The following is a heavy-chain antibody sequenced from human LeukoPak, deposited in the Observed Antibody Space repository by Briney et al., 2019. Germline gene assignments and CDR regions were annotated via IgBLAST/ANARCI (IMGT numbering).Heavy chain of an antibody. CDR1: GYTFTSYD. J-gene: IGHJ5*02. CDR2: INPNSGGT. V-gene: IGHV1-2*02. Sequence: ASVKVSCKASGYTFTSYDINWVRQATGQGLEWMGWINPNSGGTNYAQKFQGRVTMTRDTSISTAYMELSRLRSDDTAVYYCARDKDFNWFDPWGQGTLVTVSS. D-gene: IGHD3-3*01. CDR3: ARDKDFNWFDP.